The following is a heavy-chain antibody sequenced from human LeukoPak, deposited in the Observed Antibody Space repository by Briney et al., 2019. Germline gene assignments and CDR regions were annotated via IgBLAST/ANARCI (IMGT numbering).Heavy chain of an antibody. Sequence: PGGSLRLSCAASGFTFKNCWISWVRQAPGKGLEWVASIKQDGSDKYYVDSMKGRFTISRDNAKNSVYLQMNSLRAEDTAVYYCARGYGSPDFWGQGTLVTVSS. CDR2: IKQDGSDK. J-gene: IGHJ4*02. D-gene: IGHD3-3*01. V-gene: IGHV3-7*01. CDR1: GFTFKNCW. CDR3: ARGYGSPDF.